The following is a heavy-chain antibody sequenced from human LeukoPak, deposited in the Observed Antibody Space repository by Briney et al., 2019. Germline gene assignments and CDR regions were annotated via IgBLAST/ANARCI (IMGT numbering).Heavy chain of an antibody. Sequence: SETLSLTCNVSGGSISSYYWSWIRQPAGKGLELIGHIYSGGSTKYNPSLKSRVTMSVDTSKNQFSLNLISVTAADTAVYYCARVGSCSSTSCRDYWGQGTLVTVSS. CDR1: GGSISSYY. CDR2: IYSGGST. V-gene: IGHV4-4*07. D-gene: IGHD2-2*01. J-gene: IGHJ4*02. CDR3: ARVGSCSSTSCRDY.